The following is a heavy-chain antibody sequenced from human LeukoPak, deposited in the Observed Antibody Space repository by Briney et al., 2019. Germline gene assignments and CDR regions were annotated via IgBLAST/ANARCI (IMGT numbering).Heavy chain of an antibody. V-gene: IGHV3-21*01. Sequence: GGSLRLSCAASGFTFSSYSMNWVRQAPGKGLEWVSSISSSSSYIYYADSVKGRFTISRDNSKNTLYLHINSLRAEDTAVYYCARDRRVAGTEGEFDYWGQGTLVTVSS. CDR2: ISSSSSYI. D-gene: IGHD6-19*01. CDR3: ARDRRVAGTEGEFDY. CDR1: GFTFSSYS. J-gene: IGHJ4*02.